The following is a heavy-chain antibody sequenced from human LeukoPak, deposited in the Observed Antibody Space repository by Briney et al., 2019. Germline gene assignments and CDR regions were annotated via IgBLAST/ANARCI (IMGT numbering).Heavy chain of an antibody. CDR1: GGSISSGGYY. Sequence: PSETLSLTCTVSGGSISSGGYYWSCIRQPPGKGLECIGYIYHSGSTYYNPSLKGRVTISVDRSKHQFSLKLSSVTAADTAVYYCARDGDHGGAPLVSAVAGRYFDYWGQGTLVTVSS. J-gene: IGHJ4*02. CDR3: ARDGDHGGAPLVSAVAGRYFDY. CDR2: IYHSGST. V-gene: IGHV4-30-2*01. D-gene: IGHD6-19*01.